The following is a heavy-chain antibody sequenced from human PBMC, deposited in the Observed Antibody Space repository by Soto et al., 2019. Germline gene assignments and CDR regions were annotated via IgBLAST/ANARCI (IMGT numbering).Heavy chain of an antibody. D-gene: IGHD3-10*01. V-gene: IGHV4-31*03. CDR1: GGSISSGGYY. Sequence: SETLSLTCTVSGGSISSGGYYWSWIRQHPGKGLEWIGYIYYSGSTYYNPSLKSRVTISVDTSKNQFSLKLSSVTAADTAVYYCASFLASITMVRGVNPDPFDYWGQGTLVTVSS. CDR3: ASFLASITMVRGVNPDPFDY. J-gene: IGHJ4*02. CDR2: IYYSGST.